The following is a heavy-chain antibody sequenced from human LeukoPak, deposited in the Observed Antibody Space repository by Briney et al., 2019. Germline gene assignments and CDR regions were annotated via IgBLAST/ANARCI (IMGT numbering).Heavy chain of an antibody. CDR2: INSDGSST. V-gene: IGHV3-74*01. CDR1: VFTFSSYC. Sequence: GGSLRLSCAASVFTFSSYCMHWVRQAPGKGLVCVSRINSDGSSTSYADSVRGRFTISRQNAKNTLSLQMHSLRAEDTAVYYCARDLTGNVFDFWGQGTLVTVSS. D-gene: IGHD7-27*01. CDR3: ARDLTGNVFDF. J-gene: IGHJ4*02.